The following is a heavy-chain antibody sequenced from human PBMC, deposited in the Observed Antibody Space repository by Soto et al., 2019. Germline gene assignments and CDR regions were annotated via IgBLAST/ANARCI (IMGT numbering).Heavy chain of an antibody. J-gene: IGHJ4*02. CDR3: SKSLDY. CDR2: INQDGSEK. CDR1: GSTGSGNY. Sequence: GGSLRLSCASSGSTGSGNYMHWVRQAPGKGLEWVANINQDGSEKNYVDSVKGRFTISRDNAKNSLYLQMSSLTAEDSALYYCSKSLDYWGQGALVTVSS. V-gene: IGHV3-7*01.